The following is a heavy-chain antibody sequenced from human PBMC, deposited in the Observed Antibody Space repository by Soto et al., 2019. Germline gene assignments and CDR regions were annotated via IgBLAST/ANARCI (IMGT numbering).Heavy chain of an antibody. CDR2: INHSGST. Sequence: QVQLQQWGAGLLKPSETLSLTCAVYGGSFSGYYWSWIRQPPGKGREWIGEINHSGSTNYNPSLKSRVNISVDTSKNQFSLKLSSVTAADTAVYYCARGLGLRGYSYGYYFDYWGQGTLVTVSS. D-gene: IGHD5-18*01. J-gene: IGHJ4*02. CDR1: GGSFSGYY. CDR3: ARGLGLRGYSYGYYFDY. V-gene: IGHV4-34*01.